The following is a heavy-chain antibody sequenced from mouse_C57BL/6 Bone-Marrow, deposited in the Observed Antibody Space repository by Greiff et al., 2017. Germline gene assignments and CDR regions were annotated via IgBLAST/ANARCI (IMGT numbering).Heavy chain of an antibody. Sequence: VQLQQPGAELVKPGASVKLSCKASGYTFTSYWMHWVKQRPGQGLEWIGMIHPNSGSNNYTEKFKSKATLTVDKSSSTAYMQLSSLTSEDSAVYYCASSNWAWFAYWGQGTLVTVSA. CDR1: GYTFTSYW. CDR2: IHPNSGSN. J-gene: IGHJ3*01. V-gene: IGHV1-64*01. CDR3: ASSNWAWFAY. D-gene: IGHD4-1*01.